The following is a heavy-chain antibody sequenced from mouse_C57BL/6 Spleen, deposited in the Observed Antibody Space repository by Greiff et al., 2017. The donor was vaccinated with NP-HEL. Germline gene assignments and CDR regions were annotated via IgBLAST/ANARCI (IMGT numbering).Heavy chain of an antibody. J-gene: IGHJ2*01. CDR2: INPSNGGT. CDR3: ARSRGYYSNLDY. V-gene: IGHV1-53*01. CDR1: GYTFTSYW. D-gene: IGHD2-5*01. Sequence: QVQLKQPGTELVKPGASVKLSCKASGYTFTSYWMHWVKQRPGQGLEWIGNINPSNGGTNYNEKFKSKATLTVDKSSSTAYMQLSSLTSEDSAVYYCARSRGYYSNLDYWGQGTTLTVSS.